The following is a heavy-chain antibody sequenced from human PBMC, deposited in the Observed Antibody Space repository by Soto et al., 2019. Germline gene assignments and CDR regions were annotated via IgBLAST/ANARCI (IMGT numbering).Heavy chain of an antibody. Sequence: ASVKVSCKASGYTFTSYDINWVRQATGRGLEWMGWMNPNSGNTGYAQKFQGRVTMTRNTSISTAYMELSSLRSEDTAVYYCARAYYDFWSGYSTYGMDVWGQGTTVTVS. D-gene: IGHD3-3*01. V-gene: IGHV1-8*01. CDR2: MNPNSGNT. CDR3: ARAYYDFWSGYSTYGMDV. J-gene: IGHJ6*02. CDR1: GYTFTSYD.